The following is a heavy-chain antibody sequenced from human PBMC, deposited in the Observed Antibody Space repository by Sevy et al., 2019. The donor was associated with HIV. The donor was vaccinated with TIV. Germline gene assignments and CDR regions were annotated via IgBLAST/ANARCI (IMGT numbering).Heavy chain of an antibody. D-gene: IGHD1-20*01. CDR2: ISGTGGRT. V-gene: IGHV3-23*01. Sequence: GGSRRLSCVASGFTLNSYAMSWVRQAPGKGLEWISDISGTGGRTNYADSVVGRFTISRDNSKNTLYLQMNSLRAEDTAIYYCARDGYNWIPFDRWGQGTLVTVSS. J-gene: IGHJ5*02. CDR3: ARDGYNWIPFDR. CDR1: GFTLNSYA.